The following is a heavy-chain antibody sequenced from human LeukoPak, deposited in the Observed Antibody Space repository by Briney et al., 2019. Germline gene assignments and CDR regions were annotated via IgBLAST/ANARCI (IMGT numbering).Heavy chain of an antibody. J-gene: IGHJ6*03. CDR3: TKHGGPSYYYYMDV. V-gene: IGHV3-23*01. Sequence: GGSLRLSCEASGFTYSSYAMGWVRRTPGKGLEWVSSVTGNGGNTYHADSVKGRFTISRDNSKNTLYLQMNDLRGEDTAVYYCTKHGGPSYYYYMDVWGKGTTVTISS. CDR1: GFTYSSYA. CDR2: VTGNGGNT. D-gene: IGHD4-23*01.